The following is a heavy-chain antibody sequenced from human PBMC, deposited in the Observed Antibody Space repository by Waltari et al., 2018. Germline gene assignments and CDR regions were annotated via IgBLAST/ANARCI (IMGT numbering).Heavy chain of an antibody. CDR1: GCTFSSYA. D-gene: IGHD1-26*01. Sequence: QVQLVQSGAEVKKPGSSVNVSCKASGCTFSSYAISWVRQAPGQGLEWMGGIIPSFSTANDAKKFQGRLTITADKSTSTVYMELSSLRSEDTAVYYGAFDGVTTYSGSLDSWGQGTLVTVSS. CDR2: IIPSFSTA. J-gene: IGHJ4*02. V-gene: IGHV1-69*06. CDR3: AFDGVTTYSGSLDS.